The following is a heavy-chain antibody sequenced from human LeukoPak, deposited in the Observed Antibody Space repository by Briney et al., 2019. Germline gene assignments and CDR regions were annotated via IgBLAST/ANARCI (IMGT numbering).Heavy chain of an antibody. Sequence: GGSLRLSCAASGFTFSGYGMHWVRQAPGKGLEWEAVIWYDGSNKYYADSVKGRFTISRDNSKNTLHLQMNSLRAEDTAMYYCARDVNYDILTGYYKPSYFFDYWGQGTLVTVSS. V-gene: IGHV3-33*01. CDR2: IWYDGSNK. J-gene: IGHJ4*02. CDR1: GFTFSGYG. D-gene: IGHD3-9*01. CDR3: ARDVNYDILTGYYKPSYFFDY.